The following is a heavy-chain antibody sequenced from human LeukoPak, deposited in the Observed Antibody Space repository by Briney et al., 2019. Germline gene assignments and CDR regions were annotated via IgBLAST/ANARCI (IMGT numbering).Heavy chain of an antibody. CDR1: GGSISSGDYY. D-gene: IGHD6-13*01. V-gene: IGHV4-30-4*01. J-gene: IGHJ6*02. Sequence: SQILSLTCTVSGGSISSGDYYWSWIRQPPGKGLEWIGYIYYSGSTYYNPSLKSRVTISVDTSKNQFSLKLSSVTAADTAVYYCARSRSSSSWYRPYYYGMDVWGQGTTVTVSS. CDR2: IYYSGST. CDR3: ARSRSSSSWYRPYYYGMDV.